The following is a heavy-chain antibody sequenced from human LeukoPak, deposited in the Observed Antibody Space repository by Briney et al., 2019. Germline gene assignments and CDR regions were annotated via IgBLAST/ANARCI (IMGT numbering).Heavy chain of an antibody. D-gene: IGHD6-13*01. V-gene: IGHV1-2*02. J-gene: IGHJ4*02. CDR3: ARGTTAAGGNFDY. CDR2: INPDSGGT. Sequence: ASVKVSCKASGYTFTDYYIHWVRQAPGQGLEWMGWINPDSGGTNSAQTFQDRVTLTRDTSISTAYMELSRLRSGDTAVYYCARGTTAAGGNFDYWGQGSLVTVSS. CDR1: GYTFTDYY.